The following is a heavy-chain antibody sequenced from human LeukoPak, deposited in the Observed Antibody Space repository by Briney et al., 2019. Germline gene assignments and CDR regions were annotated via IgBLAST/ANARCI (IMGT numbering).Heavy chain of an antibody. CDR3: ARGIYDFWSGYYQPYFDY. Sequence: GGSLRLSCAVSGFPLSSYAMSWVRQAPGKGLEWVANIKQDGSEKYYVDSVKGRFTISRDNAKNSLYLQMNSLRAEDTAVYYCARGIYDFWSGYYQPYFDYWGQGTLVTVSS. V-gene: IGHV3-7*01. J-gene: IGHJ4*02. CDR2: IKQDGSEK. D-gene: IGHD3-3*01. CDR1: GFPLSSYA.